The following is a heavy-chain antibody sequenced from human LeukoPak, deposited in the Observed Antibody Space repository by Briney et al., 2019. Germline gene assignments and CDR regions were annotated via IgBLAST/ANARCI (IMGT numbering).Heavy chain of an antibody. CDR2: ISSSSSTI. CDR3: APVTTGLDP. Sequence: QPGGSLRLSCAASGFTFSSYSMNWVRQAPGKGLEWVSYISSSSSTIYYADSVKGRFTISRDNAKNSLYLQMNSLRAEDTAVYYCAPVTTGLDPWGQGTLVTVSS. CDR1: GFTFSSYS. V-gene: IGHV3-48*01. D-gene: IGHD4-11*01. J-gene: IGHJ5*02.